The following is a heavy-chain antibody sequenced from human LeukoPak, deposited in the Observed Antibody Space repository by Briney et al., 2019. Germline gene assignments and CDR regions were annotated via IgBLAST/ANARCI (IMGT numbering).Heavy chain of an antibody. D-gene: IGHD6-13*01. CDR1: GGSISSGGYY. V-gene: IGHV4-61*02. CDR3: ASGGRISAANWFDP. CDR2: VYPSGRT. J-gene: IGHJ5*02. Sequence: SQTLSLTCTVSGGSISSGGYYWSWIRQPAGKGLEWIGRVYPSGRTSYNPSLENRVTMSVDTSKKQFSLKLRSVTAADTAVYYCASGGRISAANWFDPWGQGTLVTVSS.